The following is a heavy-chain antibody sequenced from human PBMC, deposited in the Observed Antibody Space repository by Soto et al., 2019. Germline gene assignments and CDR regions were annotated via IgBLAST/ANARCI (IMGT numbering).Heavy chain of an antibody. D-gene: IGHD4-17*01. CDR1: GFTFSTYG. J-gene: IGHJ4*02. CDR2: IWYAGSNK. Sequence: QVQLVESGGGVVQPGRSLRLSCAASGFTFSTYGMHWVRQAPGKGLEWVAVIWYAGSNKYYADSVKGRFTISRDNSRNTLYLQMNSLRAEDTAVYYCARGTVHFDYWGQGTLVTVSS. V-gene: IGHV3-33*01. CDR3: ARGTVHFDY.